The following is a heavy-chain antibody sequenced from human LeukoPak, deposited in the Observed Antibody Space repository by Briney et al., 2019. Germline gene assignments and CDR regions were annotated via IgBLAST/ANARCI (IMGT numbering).Heavy chain of an antibody. CDR3: ARREVGATLGD. J-gene: IGHJ4*02. D-gene: IGHD1-26*01. Sequence: GGSLRLTCAASGFTFSTYSMDWVRQAPGKGLEWVSSISSGSSYIYYADSVKGRFTISRDNAKNSLYLQMNSLRAEDTAVYYCARREVGATLGDWGQGTLVTVSS. V-gene: IGHV3-21*01. CDR2: ISSGSSYI. CDR1: GFTFSTYS.